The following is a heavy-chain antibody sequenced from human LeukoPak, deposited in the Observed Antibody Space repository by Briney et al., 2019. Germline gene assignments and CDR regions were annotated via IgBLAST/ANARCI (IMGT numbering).Heavy chain of an antibody. D-gene: IGHD6-13*01. CDR2: IGGSGGST. CDR1: GFTFSSYA. V-gene: IGHV3-23*01. J-gene: IGHJ4*02. CDR3: AKVSSSWYGGYFDY. Sequence: GGSLRLSCAASGFTFSSYAMSWVRQAPGKGLEWVSAIGGSGGSTYYADSVKGRFTISRDNSKNTLYLQMNSLRAEDTAVYYCAKVSSSWYGGYFDYWGQGTLVTVSS.